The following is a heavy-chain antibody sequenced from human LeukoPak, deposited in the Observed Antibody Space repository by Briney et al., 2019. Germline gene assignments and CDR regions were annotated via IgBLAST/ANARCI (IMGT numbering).Heavy chain of an antibody. CDR2: IYYSEST. J-gene: IGHJ6*03. CDR3: ASLIDSPYGTGSYYYCYYYIDV. CDR1: GGSISNYY. V-gene: IGHV4-59*08. Sequence: PSETLSLTCTVSGGSISNYYWGWIRQPPGKGLEWIGYIYYSESTNYNPSLQSRVTILVDTSKNQFSMKLSSVTAADTVVYYCASLIDSPYGTGSYYYCYYYIDVWGKGTTVTVSS. D-gene: IGHD3-10*01.